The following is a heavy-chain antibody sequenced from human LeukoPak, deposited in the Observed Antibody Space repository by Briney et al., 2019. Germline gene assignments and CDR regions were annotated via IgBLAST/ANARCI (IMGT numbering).Heavy chain of an antibody. CDR1: GFTFSSYS. CDR2: ISSSSNYI. CDR3: ARDPSSGWYLKGWFDP. D-gene: IGHD6-19*01. J-gene: IGHJ5*02. V-gene: IGHV3-21*01. Sequence: GGSLRLSCAASGFTFSSYSMNWVRQAPGNGLEWVSSISSSSNYIYYADSVKGRFTISRDNAKNSLYLQMNSLRAEDTAVYYCARDPSSGWYLKGWFDPWGQGTLVTVFS.